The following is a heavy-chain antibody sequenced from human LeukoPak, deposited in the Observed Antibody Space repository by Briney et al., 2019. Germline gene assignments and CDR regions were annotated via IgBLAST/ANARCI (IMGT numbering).Heavy chain of an antibody. J-gene: IGHJ4*02. Sequence: TGGSLRLSCAASGXTFSSYGMHWVRQAPGKGLEWVAVIWYDGSNKYYADSVKGRFTISRDNSKNTLYLQMNSLRAEDTAVYYCAAGYCSGGSCPGFDYWGQGTLVTVSS. CDR3: AAGYCSGGSCPGFDY. V-gene: IGHV3-33*01. CDR1: GXTFSSYG. D-gene: IGHD2-15*01. CDR2: IWYDGSNK.